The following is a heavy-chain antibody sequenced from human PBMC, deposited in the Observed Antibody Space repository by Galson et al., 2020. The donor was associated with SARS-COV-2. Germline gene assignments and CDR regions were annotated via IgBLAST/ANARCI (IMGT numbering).Heavy chain of an antibody. Sequence: SETLSLTCTVFGGSISSDGYYWSWIRQHPGKGLEWIGYIYHSGSPDYNPSLQSRVTISVDTSKNQFSLKLYSVTAADTAVYYCARDSYYGTGRFSVYSYSVDVWGQGTTVTVSS. CDR1: GGSISSDGYY. J-gene: IGHJ6*02. D-gene: IGHD3-10*01. V-gene: IGHV4-31*03. CDR2: IYHSGSP. CDR3: ARDSYYGTGRFSVYSYSVDV.